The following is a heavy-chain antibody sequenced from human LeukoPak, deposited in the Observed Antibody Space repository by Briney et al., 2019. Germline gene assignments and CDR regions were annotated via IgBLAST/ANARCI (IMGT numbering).Heavy chain of an antibody. D-gene: IGHD3-16*01. CDR1: GGSFSGYY. CDR2: INHSGST. V-gene: IGHV4-34*01. Sequence: PSETLSLTCAVYGGSFSGYYWSWIRQPPGRGLEWIGEINHSGSTNYNPSLKSRVTISVYTSKNQFSLKLSSVTAADTAVYYCARGLRAYYYYYMDVWGKGTTVTVSS. J-gene: IGHJ6*03. CDR3: ARGLRAYYYYYMDV.